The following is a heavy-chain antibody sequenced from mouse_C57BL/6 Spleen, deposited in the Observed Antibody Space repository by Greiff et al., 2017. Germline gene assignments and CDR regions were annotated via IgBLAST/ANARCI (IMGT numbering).Heavy chain of an antibody. CDR1: GYTFTSYW. J-gene: IGHJ1*03. D-gene: IGHD1-1*01. Sequence: QLQQPGAELVRPGSSVKLSCKASGYTFTSYWMHWVKQRPIQGLEWIGNIDPSDSETHYNQKFKDKATLTVDKSSSTAYMQLSSLTSEDSAVYYCARIYYYGSWYFDVWGTGTTVTVSS. CDR3: ARIYYYGSWYFDV. V-gene: IGHV1-52*01. CDR2: IDPSDSET.